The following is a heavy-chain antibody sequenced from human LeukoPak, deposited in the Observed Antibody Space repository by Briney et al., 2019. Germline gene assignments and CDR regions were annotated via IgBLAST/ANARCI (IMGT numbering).Heavy chain of an antibody. CDR1: GGTFSSYA. CDR2: IIPILGTA. CDR3: ASGVVPAAIPSPLTRGYYYYYMDV. V-gene: IGHV1-69*05. Sequence: SVKVSCKASGGTFSSYAISWVRQAPEQGLEWMGGIIPILGTANYAQKFQGRVTITTDESTSTAYMELSSLRSEDTAVYYCASGVVPAAIPSPLTRGYYYYYMDVWGKGTTVTVSS. D-gene: IGHD2-2*01. J-gene: IGHJ6*03.